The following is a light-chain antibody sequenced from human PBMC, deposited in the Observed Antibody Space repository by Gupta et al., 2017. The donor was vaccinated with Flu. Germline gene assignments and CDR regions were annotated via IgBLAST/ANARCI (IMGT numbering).Light chain of an antibody. CDR1: DIGRKR. V-gene: IGLV3-21*02. J-gene: IGLJ1*01. CDR3: QVWDSSSDHFV. CDR2: DDA. Sequence: SYVLTQPPSVSVAPGPTARITCGGDDIGRKRVHWYQQRPGQAPMVVVYDDAKRPSGIPERFSGSNSGNTATLTISRVEAGDEGDFYCQVWDSSSDHFVFGSGTKVTVL.